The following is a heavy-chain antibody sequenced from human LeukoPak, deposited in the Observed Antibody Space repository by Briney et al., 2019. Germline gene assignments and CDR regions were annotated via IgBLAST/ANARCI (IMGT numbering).Heavy chain of an antibody. J-gene: IGHJ6*02. CDR1: GGSVSSGSYY. D-gene: IGHD5-12*01. CDR2: IYNSVRT. CDR3: VRDLVATIDHYYYGMDV. V-gene: IGHV4-61*01. Sequence: SETLSLTCIVSGGSVSSGSYYWRWIRQPPGKGLEWIGYIYNSVRTNYNPSLKSRITISVDTSKNQLSLKLSFVTAADTAVYFCVRDLVATIDHYYYGMDVWGQGTTVTVSS.